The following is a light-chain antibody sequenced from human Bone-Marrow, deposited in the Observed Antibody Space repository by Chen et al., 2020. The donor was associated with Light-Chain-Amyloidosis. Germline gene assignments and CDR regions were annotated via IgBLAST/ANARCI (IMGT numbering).Light chain of an antibody. CDR3: QQTNTRSIT. CDR2: KAS. CDR1: PSLDNW. Sequence: DIRITQASSTLAAFGGDSVTITCRGSPSLDNWVAWYQQKPGKAPKLLIYKASTLVSGVPSRFSGRGSGTEFTLTISSLQPDDFATYYCQQTNTRSITFGQGTHLEIK. J-gene: IGKJ5*01. V-gene: IGKV1-5*03.